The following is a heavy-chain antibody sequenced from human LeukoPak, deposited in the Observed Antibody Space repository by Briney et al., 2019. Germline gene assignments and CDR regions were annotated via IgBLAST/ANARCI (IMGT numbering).Heavy chain of an antibody. CDR1: GFTFSSYG. CDR3: AIPYDSSGYYYGDAFDI. V-gene: IGHV3-30*02. J-gene: IGHJ3*02. CDR2: IRYDGSNK. D-gene: IGHD3-22*01. Sequence: GGSLRLSCAASGFTFSSYGMHWVRQAPGKGLEWVAFIRYDGSNKYYADSVKGRFTISRDNSKNTLYLQMNSLRAVDTAVYYCAIPYDSSGYYYGDAFDIWGQGTMVTVSS.